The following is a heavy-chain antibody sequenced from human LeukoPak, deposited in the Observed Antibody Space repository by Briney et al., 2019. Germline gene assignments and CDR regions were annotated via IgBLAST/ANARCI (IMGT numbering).Heavy chain of an antibody. V-gene: IGHV3-23*01. CDR3: VGHSDY. J-gene: IGHJ4*02. D-gene: IGHD3-16*01. CDR2: ISDSGSST. CDR1: GFTFSNYA. Sequence: PGGSLRLSCAASGFTFSNYAMNWVRQAPGKGLEWVSGISDSGSSTYYADSVKGRFTISRDNSKNTLYLQMNSLRAEDTAVYYCVGHSDYWGQGTLVTVSS.